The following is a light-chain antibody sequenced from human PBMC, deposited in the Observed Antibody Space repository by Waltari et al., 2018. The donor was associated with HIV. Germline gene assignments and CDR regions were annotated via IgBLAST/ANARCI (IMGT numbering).Light chain of an antibody. V-gene: IGKV1-13*02. CDR3: QQANSFPHT. CDR2: DAS. Sequence: QVTQSPSFVSASVGGAIYLSCRANQNIGRALAWYQLKPGRAPRLLISDASRLDDGVPTRFKGSASKSNFTFAIANLQPEDFAIYVCQQANSFPHTFAGGTRVE. CDR1: QNIGRA. J-gene: IGKJ4*01.